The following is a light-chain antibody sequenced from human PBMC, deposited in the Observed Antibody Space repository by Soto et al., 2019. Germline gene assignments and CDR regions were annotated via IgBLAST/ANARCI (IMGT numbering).Light chain of an antibody. J-gene: IGKJ4*01. V-gene: IGKV1-39*01. Sequence: DIQMTQSPSSLSASVGDRVTITCRTSQSVNTYLNWYQQKPGKAPKFLIYAASSLQGGVPSRFSGSGSGTDFTLTISSLQPEDVAAYYCQKYNSAPLTFGGGTKVDIK. CDR1: QSVNTY. CDR3: QKYNSAPLT. CDR2: AAS.